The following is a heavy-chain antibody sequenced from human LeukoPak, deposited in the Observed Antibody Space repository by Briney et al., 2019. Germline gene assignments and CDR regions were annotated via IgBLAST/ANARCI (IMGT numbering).Heavy chain of an antibody. D-gene: IGHD3-10*01. J-gene: IGHJ6*02. CDR1: GFTFSSYA. CDR2: ISGSGGST. CDR3: AKGPMVRGVMRYYGKDV. Sequence: GGSLRLSCAASGFTFSSYAMSWVRQAPGKGLEWVSAISGSGGSTYYADSVKGRFTISRDNSKNTLYLQMNSLRAEDTAVYYCAKGPMVRGVMRYYGKDVWGQGTTVTVSS. V-gene: IGHV3-23*01.